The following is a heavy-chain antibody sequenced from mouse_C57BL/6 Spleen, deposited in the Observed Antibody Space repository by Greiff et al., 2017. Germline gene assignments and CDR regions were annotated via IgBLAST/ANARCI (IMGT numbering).Heavy chain of an antibody. CDR1: GYTFTSYW. Sequence: QVQLQQPGAELVKPGASVKLSCKASGYTFTSYWMHWVKQRPGRGLEWSGRIDPNSGGTKYNEKLKSKATLTVDKPSSTAYMQLSSLTSEDSAVYYCARMVTGSIFDYWGQGTTLTVSS. D-gene: IGHD2-1*01. J-gene: IGHJ2*01. CDR2: IDPNSGGT. CDR3: ARMVTGSIFDY. V-gene: IGHV1-72*01.